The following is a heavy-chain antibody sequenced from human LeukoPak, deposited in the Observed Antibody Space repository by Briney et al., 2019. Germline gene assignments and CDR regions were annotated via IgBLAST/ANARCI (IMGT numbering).Heavy chain of an antibody. Sequence: SETLSLTCAVSGGSFSSYYWSWIRQPPGKGLEWIGYIYYSGTTNYNPSLKSRVTISVDTSKNQFSLNVSSVTAADTAVYYCARQKPSAYYSSSGNYYDSWGQGTLVTVSS. CDR2: IYYSGTT. CDR1: GGSFSSYY. J-gene: IGHJ4*02. CDR3: ARQKPSAYYSSSGNYYDS. V-gene: IGHV4-59*08. D-gene: IGHD3-3*01.